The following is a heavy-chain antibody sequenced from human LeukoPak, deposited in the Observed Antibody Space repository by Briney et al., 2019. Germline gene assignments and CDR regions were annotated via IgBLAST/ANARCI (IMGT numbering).Heavy chain of an antibody. Sequence: AGGSLRLSCAASGFNFDDYAMHWVRQAPGKSLEWVSLISGDGGSTYYADSVKGRFTISRDNSKNSLYLQMNSLRTEDTALYYCAKTSHNAFDIWGPGTMVTVSS. J-gene: IGHJ3*02. CDR1: GFNFDDYA. V-gene: IGHV3-43*02. CDR3: AKTSHNAFDI. CDR2: ISGDGGST.